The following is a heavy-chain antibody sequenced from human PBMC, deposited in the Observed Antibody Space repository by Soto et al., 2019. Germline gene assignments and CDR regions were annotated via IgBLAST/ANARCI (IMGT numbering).Heavy chain of an antibody. V-gene: IGHV3-73*01. Sequence: EVQLVESGGGLVQPGGSLKLSFAVLGSTFSGLVLHWFGRASGKGREWVGRIRSKSNSYATAYAASVKGRFTISRDDSKNTAYLQMNSLKTEDTAVYYCTRGYGDYVRDYWGQGTLVTVSS. CDR3: TRGYGDYVRDY. D-gene: IGHD4-17*01. CDR1: GSTFSGLV. CDR2: IRSKSNSYAT. J-gene: IGHJ4*02.